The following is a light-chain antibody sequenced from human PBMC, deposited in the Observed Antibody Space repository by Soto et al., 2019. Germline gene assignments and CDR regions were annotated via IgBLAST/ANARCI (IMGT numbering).Light chain of an antibody. V-gene: IGLV2-14*03. CDR1: SSDVGGYNY. CDR2: DVS. Sequence: ISKTKTSSDVGGYNYVSWYQHHPGKAPKLMIYDVSNRPSGVSNRFSGSKSGNTASLIISGLQAEDEADYYCSSYTSSSTLSTYVFGTGTKVTVL. CDR3: SSYTSSSTLSTYV. J-gene: IGLJ1*01.